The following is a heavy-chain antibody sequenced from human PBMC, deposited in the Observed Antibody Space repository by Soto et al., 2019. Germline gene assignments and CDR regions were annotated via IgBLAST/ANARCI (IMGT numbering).Heavy chain of an antibody. CDR1: GFTFDDYA. V-gene: IGHV3-9*01. J-gene: IGHJ6*01. D-gene: IGHD2-8*01. CDR2: ISWNSGSI. CDR3: AKASSPRYAPYYYGMDV. Sequence: EVQLVESGGGLVQPGRSLRLSCAASGFTFDDYAMHWVRQAPGKGLEWVSGISWNSGSIGYADSVKGRFTISRDNAKNSLYLQMNSLRAEDTALYYCAKASSPRYAPYYYGMDVW.